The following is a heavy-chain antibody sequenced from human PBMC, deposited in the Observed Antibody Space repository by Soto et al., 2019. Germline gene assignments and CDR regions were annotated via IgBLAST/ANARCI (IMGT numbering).Heavy chain of an antibody. J-gene: IGHJ5*02. CDR3: ARATNFYDDTGYFNWFAP. D-gene: IGHD3-22*01. CDR2: IHYTGSK. V-gene: IGHV4-39*01. Sequence: SETLSLTCTVSGGSINSANYYWGWIRQAPGKGLEWIASIHYTGSKYYNPSLKSRVTISVDTPKNQFSLRLTSVTASDAAVYYCARATNFYDDTGYFNWFAPWGQGTLVTVSS. CDR1: GGSINSANYY.